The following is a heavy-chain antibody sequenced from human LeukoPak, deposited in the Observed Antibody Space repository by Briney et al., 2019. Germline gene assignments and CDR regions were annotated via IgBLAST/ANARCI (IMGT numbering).Heavy chain of an antibody. J-gene: IGHJ5*02. CDR1: GYTFTGYY. D-gene: IGHD6-19*01. CDR2: INPNSGGT. CDR3: ARGVAVAGIKDWFDP. V-gene: IGHV1-2*02. Sequence: ASVKVSCKASGYTFTGYYMHWVRQAPGQGLEWMGWINPNSGGTNYAQKFQGRVTMTRDTSISTAYMELSRLRSDDTAVYYCARGVAVAGIKDWFDPWGQGTLVTVSS.